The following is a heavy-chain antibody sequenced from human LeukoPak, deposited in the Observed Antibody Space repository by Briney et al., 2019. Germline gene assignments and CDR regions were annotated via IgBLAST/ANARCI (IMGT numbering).Heavy chain of an antibody. CDR3: ARVSRYSYGFGYAFDI. V-gene: IGHV1-18*01. CDR1: GGTFSSYA. CDR2: ISAYNGNT. J-gene: IGHJ3*02. Sequence: ASVKVSCKASGGTFSSYAISWVRQAPGQGLEWMGWISAYNGNTNYAQKLQGRVTMTTDTSTSTAYMELRSLRSDDTAVYYCARVSRYSYGFGYAFDIWGQGTMVTVSS. D-gene: IGHD5-18*01.